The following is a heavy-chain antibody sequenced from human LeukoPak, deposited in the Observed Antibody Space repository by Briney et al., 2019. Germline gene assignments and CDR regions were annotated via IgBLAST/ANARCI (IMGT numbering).Heavy chain of an antibody. D-gene: IGHD5-24*01. CDR2: IYYSGST. CDR3: ASENGYLTYDY. V-gene: IGHV4-4*02. J-gene: IGHJ4*02. CDR1: GGSISSSNW. Sequence: SETLSLTCAVSGGSISSSNWWSWVRQPPGKGLEWIGSIYYSGSTYYNPSLKSRVTISVDTSKNQFSLKLSSVTAADTAVYYCASENGYLTYDYWGQGTLVTVSS.